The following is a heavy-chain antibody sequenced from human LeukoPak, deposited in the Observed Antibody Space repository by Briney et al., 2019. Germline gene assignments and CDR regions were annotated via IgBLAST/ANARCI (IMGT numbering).Heavy chain of an antibody. D-gene: IGHD3-9*01. CDR1: GFTFSSYA. J-gene: IGHJ4*02. V-gene: IGHV3-23*01. CDR2: ISGSGGST. CDR3: AKVSLVGEGIRYFDWLGFDY. Sequence: GGSLRLSCAASGFTFSSYAMSWVRQAPGKGLEWVAAISGSGGSTYYADSVKGRFTISRDNSKNTLYLQMNSLRAEDTAVYYCAKVSLVGEGIRYFDWLGFDYWGQGTLVTVSS.